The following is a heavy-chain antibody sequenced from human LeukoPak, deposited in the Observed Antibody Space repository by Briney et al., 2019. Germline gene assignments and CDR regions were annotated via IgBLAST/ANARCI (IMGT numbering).Heavy chain of an antibody. Sequence: PSETLSLTCTVSGGSIRSYYWSWIRQPDGKGLEWIGRIYASGSTNYNPSLKSRVTMSADTSKNQFSLKLTSVTAADTAVYYCARARAYIYDSSSYYSDAFDIWGQGTMVTVSS. CDR1: GGSIRSYY. J-gene: IGHJ3*02. CDR3: ARARAYIYDSSSYYSDAFDI. V-gene: IGHV4-4*07. D-gene: IGHD3-22*01. CDR2: IYASGST.